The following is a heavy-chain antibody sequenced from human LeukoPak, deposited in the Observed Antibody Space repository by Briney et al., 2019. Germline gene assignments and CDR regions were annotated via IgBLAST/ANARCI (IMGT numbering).Heavy chain of an antibody. J-gene: IGHJ4*02. CDR2: ISYDGSNK. Sequence: GGCLRLSCAASGFTFSSYGMHGVRQAPGKGLEWVAVISYDGSNKYYADSVKGRFTISRDNSKNTLYLQMNSLRAEDTAVYYCAKDKRLLWFGEQFDYWGQGTLVTVSS. CDR1: GFTFSSYG. V-gene: IGHV3-30*18. D-gene: IGHD3-10*01. CDR3: AKDKRLLWFGEQFDY.